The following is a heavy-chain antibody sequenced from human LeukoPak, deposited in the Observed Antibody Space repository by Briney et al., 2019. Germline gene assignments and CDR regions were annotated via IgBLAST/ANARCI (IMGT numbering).Heavy chain of an antibody. CDR2: IRSSGTPV. Sequence: GGSLRLSCAASGFSFSDFYMTWIRQAPGKGLEWLSYIRSSGTPVSYTDSVKGRFTISRDNAKNSLYLQMNSLRAEDTAVDYCARARGTSLDYWGQGTLVTVSS. D-gene: IGHD3-16*01. CDR1: GFSFSDFY. J-gene: IGHJ4*02. CDR3: ARARGTSLDY. V-gene: IGHV3-11*01.